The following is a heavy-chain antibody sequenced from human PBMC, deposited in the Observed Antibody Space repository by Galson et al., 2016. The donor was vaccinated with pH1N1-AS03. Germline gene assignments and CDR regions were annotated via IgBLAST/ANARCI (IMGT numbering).Heavy chain of an antibody. CDR3: ARGSYSSGWYRGRNAFDI. Sequence: SETLSLTCAVYGGSFNNYYWNRIRQSPGKGLGWVGEINHSGSTDYDPSLKSRVTTSVDPSKNQISLNLNSVTAADTAVYYCARGSYSSGWYRGRNAFDIWGQGTMVTVSS. V-gene: IGHV4-34*01. D-gene: IGHD6-19*01. J-gene: IGHJ3*02. CDR2: INHSGST. CDR1: GGSFNNYY.